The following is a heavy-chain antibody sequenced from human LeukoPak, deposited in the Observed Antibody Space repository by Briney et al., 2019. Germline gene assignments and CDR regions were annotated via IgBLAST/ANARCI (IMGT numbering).Heavy chain of an antibody. CDR2: ISGSSGST. CDR1: GFTFSSYA. Sequence: PGGSLRLSCAASGFTFSSYAMSWVRQAPGKGLEWVSAISGSSGSTYYADSVKGRFTISRDNAKNSLFLQMNSLRAEDTAVYYCAREYCSGGSCYNDAFDIWGQGTMVTVSS. CDR3: AREYCSGGSCYNDAFDI. V-gene: IGHV3-23*01. D-gene: IGHD2-15*01. J-gene: IGHJ3*02.